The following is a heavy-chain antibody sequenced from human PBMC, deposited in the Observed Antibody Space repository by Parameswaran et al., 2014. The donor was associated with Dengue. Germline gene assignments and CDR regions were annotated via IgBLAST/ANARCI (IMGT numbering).Heavy chain of an antibody. CDR3: ARQGLRFLEWFGYYFDY. V-gene: IGHV4-39*01. D-gene: IGHD3-3*01. CDR2: IYYSGST. Sequence: SETLSLTCTVSGGSISSSSYYWGWIRQPPGKGLEWIGSIYYSGSTYYNPSLESRVTISVDTSKNQFSLRLSSVTAADTAVYYCARQGLRFLEWFGYYFDYWGQGTLVTVSS. CDR1: GGSISSSSYY. J-gene: IGHJ4*02.